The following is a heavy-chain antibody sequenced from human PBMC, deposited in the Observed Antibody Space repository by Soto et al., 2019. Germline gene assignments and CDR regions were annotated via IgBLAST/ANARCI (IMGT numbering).Heavy chain of an antibody. D-gene: IGHD5-18*01. Sequence: SVKVSCKASGFTFTSSAVQWVRQARGQRLEWIGWIVVGSGNTNYAQKFQERVTITRDMSTSTAYMELSSLRSEDTAVYYCATSAYSYGSFDYWGQGTLVTVSS. CDR3: ATSAYSYGSFDY. CDR1: GFTFTSSA. CDR2: IVVGSGNT. V-gene: IGHV1-58*01. J-gene: IGHJ4*02.